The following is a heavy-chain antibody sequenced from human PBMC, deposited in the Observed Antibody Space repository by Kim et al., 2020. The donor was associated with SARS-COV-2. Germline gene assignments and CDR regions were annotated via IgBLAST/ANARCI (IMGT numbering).Heavy chain of an antibody. V-gene: IGHV4-39*01. Sequence: SETLSLTCTVSGGSISSSSYYWGWIRQPPGKGLEWIGSIYYSGSTYYNPSLKSRVTISVDTSKNQFSLKLSSVTAADTAVYYCARGYYDILTGYYEEGGYFDYWGQGTLVTVSS. CDR3: ARGYYDILTGYYEEGGYFDY. CDR2: IYYSGST. J-gene: IGHJ4*02. D-gene: IGHD3-9*01. CDR1: GGSISSSSYY.